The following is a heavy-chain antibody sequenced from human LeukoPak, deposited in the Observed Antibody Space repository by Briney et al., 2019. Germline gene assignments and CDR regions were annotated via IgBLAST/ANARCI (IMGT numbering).Heavy chain of an antibody. D-gene: IGHD6-19*01. CDR1: GGSISSSSYY. Sequence: PSETLSLTCTVSGGSISSSSYYWGWIRQPPGKGLEWIGSIYYSGSTYYNPSLKSRVTISVDTSKNQFSLKLSSVTAADTAVYYCARDPFRIAVPGFDYWGQGTLVTVSS. CDR3: ARDPFRIAVPGFDY. J-gene: IGHJ4*02. CDR2: IYYSGST. V-gene: IGHV4-39*07.